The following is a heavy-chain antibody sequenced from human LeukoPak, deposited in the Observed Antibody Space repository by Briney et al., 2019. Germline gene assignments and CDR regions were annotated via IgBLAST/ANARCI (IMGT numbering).Heavy chain of an antibody. V-gene: IGHV4-39*01. CDR3: ASGLVARQDFDY. CDR1: GGSISTSNYY. Sequence: PSETLSLTCTVSGGSISTSNYYWGCIRQPPGKELEWIGNIYYSGSTFYNPSLKSRVTISADTSKNQFSLKLTSVTAADTALYYCASGLVARQDFDYWGQGTLVTVSS. D-gene: IGHD6-6*01. J-gene: IGHJ4*02. CDR2: IYYSGST.